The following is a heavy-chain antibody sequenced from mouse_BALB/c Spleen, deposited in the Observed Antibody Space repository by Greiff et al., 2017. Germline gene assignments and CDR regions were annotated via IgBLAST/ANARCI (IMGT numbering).Heavy chain of an antibody. D-gene: IGHD1-1*01. CDR2: ISDGGSYT. J-gene: IGHJ3*01. V-gene: IGHV5-4*02. Sequence: EVQLVESGGGLVKPGGSLKLSCAASGFTFSDYYMYWVRQTPEKRLEWVATISDGGSYTYYPDSVKGRFTISRDNAKNNLYLQMSSLKSEDTAMYYCAREEDYYYGSSWFAYWGQGTLVTVSA. CDR1: GFTFSDYY. CDR3: AREEDYYYGSSWFAY.